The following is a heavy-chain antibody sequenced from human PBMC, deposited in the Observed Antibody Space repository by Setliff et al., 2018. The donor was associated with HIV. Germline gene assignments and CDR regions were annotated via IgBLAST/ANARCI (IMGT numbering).Heavy chain of an antibody. Sequence: GGSLRLSCSVSGFIFSSYWMNWVRQTPGKGLEWVAKIKQDGSETSYVDSVKGRFTVSRDNAKNSLYLQMNSLRAEDTGVYYCTTGVLPQLYDVVGGDFWGQGTLVTVSS. CDR3: TTGVLPQLYDVVGGDF. V-gene: IGHV3-7*03. D-gene: IGHD3-10*02. J-gene: IGHJ4*02. CDR2: IKQDGSET. CDR1: GFIFSSYW.